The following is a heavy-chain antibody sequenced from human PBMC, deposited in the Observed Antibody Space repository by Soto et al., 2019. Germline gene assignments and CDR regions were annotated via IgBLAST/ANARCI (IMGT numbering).Heavy chain of an antibody. CDR1: GFTFSSYA. J-gene: IGHJ4*02. V-gene: IGHV3-23*01. D-gene: IGHD6-13*01. Sequence: EVQLLESGGGLVQPGGSLRLSCAASGFTFSSYAMSWVRQAPGKGLEWVSAISGGGGSTYYADSVKGRFTISRDNSKNTLYLQMNSLRAEDTAVYYCAKDCRIAAAGTGGDYFDYWGQGTLVTVSS. CDR2: ISGGGGST. CDR3: AKDCRIAAAGTGGDYFDY.